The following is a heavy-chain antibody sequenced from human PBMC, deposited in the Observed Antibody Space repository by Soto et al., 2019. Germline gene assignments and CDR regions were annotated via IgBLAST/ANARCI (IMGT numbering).Heavy chain of an antibody. CDR1: GLTFSNFR. CDR2: ISNDGRST. V-gene: IGHV3-74*01. D-gene: IGHD2-21*02. J-gene: IGHJ4*02. Sequence: EVQLVESGGGLVQPGGSLRLSCAASGLTFSNFRMHWVRQAPGKGLLWVALISNDGRSTNHADSVKGRFTISRDNAKSTLYLQLNSLRAEDTAVYYCARDTAGLSYWGQGTLVTVSS. CDR3: ARDTAGLSY.